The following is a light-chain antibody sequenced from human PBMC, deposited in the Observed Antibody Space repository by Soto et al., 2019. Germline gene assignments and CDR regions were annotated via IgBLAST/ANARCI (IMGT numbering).Light chain of an antibody. Sequence: QSVLTQPASVSGSPGPSITMSCTGTSSDVGRYNLVSWYQQHPGKAPKLMIYEGSKRPSGVSNRFSGSKSGNTASLTISGLQAEDEADYYCCSYAGSSTPWVFGGGTKLTVL. CDR3: CSYAGSSTPWV. V-gene: IGLV2-23*01. CDR2: EGS. CDR1: SSDVGRYNL. J-gene: IGLJ2*01.